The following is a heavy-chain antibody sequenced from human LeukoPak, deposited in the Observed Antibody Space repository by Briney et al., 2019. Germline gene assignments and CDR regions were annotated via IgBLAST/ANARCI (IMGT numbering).Heavy chain of an antibody. J-gene: IGHJ3*02. Sequence: GGSLRLSCAASGFSFSNYAMNWVRQAPGKGLEWVSGISGSGGRTYYADSVKGRFSISRDNAKNSLYLQMNSLRAEDTAVYYCARAKRNGFDIWGQGTMVTVSS. CDR1: GFSFSNYA. CDR2: ISGSGGRT. V-gene: IGHV3-23*01. CDR3: ARAKRNGFDI.